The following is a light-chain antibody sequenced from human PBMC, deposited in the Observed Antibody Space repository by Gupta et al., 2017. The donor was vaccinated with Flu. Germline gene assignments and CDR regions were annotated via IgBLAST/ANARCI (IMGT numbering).Light chain of an antibody. CDR1: QSISTY. V-gene: IGKV1-39*01. CDR2: TAS. J-gene: IGKJ5*01. CDR3: QQRYSTPIT. Sequence: DIQMTQSPSSLSASVGDRVTITCRASQSISTYLNWYQQKPGKAPKLLVHTASSLQSGVPSRFSGSGSGTDFTLTINRLQPEDFASYHCQQRYSTPITFGQGTRLEIK.